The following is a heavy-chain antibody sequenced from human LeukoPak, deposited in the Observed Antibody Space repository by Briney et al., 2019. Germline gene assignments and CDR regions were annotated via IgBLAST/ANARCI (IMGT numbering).Heavy chain of an antibody. Sequence: SETLSLTCAVYGGSFSGYYWSWIRQPPGKGLEWIGEINHSGSTNYNPSLKSRVTISVVTSKNQFSLKLSSVTAADTAVYYCAPRRGHARTTRFFDYWGQGTLVTVSS. CDR2: INHSGST. CDR1: GGSFSGYY. V-gene: IGHV4-34*01. J-gene: IGHJ4*02. D-gene: IGHD1-7*01. CDR3: APRRGHARTTRFFDY.